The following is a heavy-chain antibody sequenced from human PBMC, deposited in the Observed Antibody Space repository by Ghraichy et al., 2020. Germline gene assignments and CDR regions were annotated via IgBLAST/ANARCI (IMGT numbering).Heavy chain of an antibody. CDR2: IYYSGST. CDR3: ARAPNRGYDFWSGYYQLNWFDP. D-gene: IGHD3-3*01. CDR1: GGSVSSGSYY. V-gene: IGHV4-61*01. Sequence: LSLTCTVSGGSVSSGSYYWSWIRQPPGKGLEWIGYIYYSGSTNYNPSLKSRVTISVDTSKNQFSLKLSSVTAADTAVYYCARAPNRGYDFWSGYYQLNWFDPWGQGTLVTVSS. J-gene: IGHJ5*02.